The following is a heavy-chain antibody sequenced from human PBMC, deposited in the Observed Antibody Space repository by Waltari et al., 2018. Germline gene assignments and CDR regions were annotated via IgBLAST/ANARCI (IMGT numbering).Heavy chain of an antibody. J-gene: IGHJ3*02. CDR3: ARASQFDDAFDI. V-gene: IGHV4-34*01. D-gene: IGHD3-10*01. Sequence: QVQLQQWGAGLLKPSETLSLTCAVYGGSFSGYYWSWIRQPPGKGLEWIGEIYHSGSTNYNPSLKSRVTISVDKSKNQFSLKLSSVTAADTAVYYCARASQFDDAFDIWGQGTMVTVSS. CDR2: IYHSGST. CDR1: GGSFSGYY.